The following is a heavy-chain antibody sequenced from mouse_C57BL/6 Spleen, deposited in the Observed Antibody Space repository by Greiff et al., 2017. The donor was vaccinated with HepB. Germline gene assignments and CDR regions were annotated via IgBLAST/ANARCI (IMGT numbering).Heavy chain of an antibody. V-gene: IGHV1-50*01. CDR2: IDPSDSYT. Sequence: VQLQQPGAELVKPGASVTLSCKASGYTFTSYWMQWVKQRPGQGLEWIGEIDPSDSYTNYNQKFKGKATLTVDTSSSTAYMQLSSLTSEDSAVYYCARRFSPRRSFDVWGTGTTVTVSS. J-gene: IGHJ1*03. CDR3: ARRFSPRRSFDV. CDR1: GYTFTSYW.